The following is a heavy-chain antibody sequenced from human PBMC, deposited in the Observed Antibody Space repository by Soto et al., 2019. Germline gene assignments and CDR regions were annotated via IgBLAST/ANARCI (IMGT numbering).Heavy chain of an antibody. CDR3: ARGSDYSRGNGYYALDV. CDR1: GFSLSSYG. Sequence: GGSLRLSCAASGFSLSSYGFHWVRQAPGKGLEWVAFISHDAINEQYTDSVKGRFSISRDNFKNKLYIQMTNLRGEDTATYYCARGSDYSRGNGYYALDVWGQGTTVTVSS. CDR2: ISHDAINE. V-gene: IGHV3-30*03. J-gene: IGHJ6*02. D-gene: IGHD4-17*01.